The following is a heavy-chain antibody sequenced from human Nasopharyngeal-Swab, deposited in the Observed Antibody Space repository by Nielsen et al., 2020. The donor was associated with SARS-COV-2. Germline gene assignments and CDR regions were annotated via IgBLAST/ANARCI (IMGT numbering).Heavy chain of an antibody. J-gene: IGHJ6*03. V-gene: IGHV1-2*06. D-gene: IGHD2-8*01. CDR3: ARVTLKVYAPLAYMDV. CDR2: INAESGGT. Sequence: ASVKVSCKASGYTFTDYYIYWVRQAPGQGLEWMGRINAESGGTIYAQNFQDRVTMTGDTSINTAYLEVTRLRSDDTAVYYCARVTLKVYAPLAYMDVWGKGTTVTVSS. CDR1: GYTFTDYY.